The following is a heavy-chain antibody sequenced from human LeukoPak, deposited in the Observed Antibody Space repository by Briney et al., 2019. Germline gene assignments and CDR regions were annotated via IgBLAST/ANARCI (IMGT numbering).Heavy chain of an antibody. J-gene: IGHJ4*02. CDR2: IYPSDSDT. V-gene: IGHV5-51*01. CDR3: ARQTTTTTYDS. CDR1: GYRFTSYW. D-gene: IGHD4-11*01. Sequence: GGSLKISCKGSGYRFTSYWIAWVRQMPGKGLEWMGIIYPSDSDTTYSPSFQGQVTISADKSISTAYLQWNSLKASDTAMYYCARQTTTTTYDSWGQGTLVTVSS.